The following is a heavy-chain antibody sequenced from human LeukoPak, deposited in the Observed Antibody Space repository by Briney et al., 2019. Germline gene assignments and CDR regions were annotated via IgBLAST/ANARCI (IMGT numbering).Heavy chain of an antibody. CDR2: ISYDGSNK. CDR1: GFTFSSYA. V-gene: IGHV3-30-3*01. J-gene: IGHJ4*02. CDR3: ARSADDYYDSSGTIDY. D-gene: IGHD3-22*01. Sequence: PGGSLRLSCAASGFTFSSYAMSWVRQAPGKGLEWVAVISYDGSNKYYADSVKGRFTISRDNSKNTLYLQMNSLRAEDTAVYYCARSADDYYDSSGTIDYWGQGTLVTVSS.